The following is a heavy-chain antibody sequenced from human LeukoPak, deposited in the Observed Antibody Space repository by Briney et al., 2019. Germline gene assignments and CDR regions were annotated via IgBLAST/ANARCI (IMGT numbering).Heavy chain of an antibody. CDR2: IYYSGST. Sequence: SETLSLTCTVSGGSISSGDYYWSWIRQPPGKGLEWIGYIYYSGSTYYTPSLKSRVTISVDTSKNQFSLKLSSVAAADTAVYYCARGVLGDDNPQNWFDPWGQGTLVTVSS. CDR3: ARGVLGDDNPQNWFDP. D-gene: IGHD3-16*01. J-gene: IGHJ5*02. V-gene: IGHV4-30-4*01. CDR1: GGSISSGDYY.